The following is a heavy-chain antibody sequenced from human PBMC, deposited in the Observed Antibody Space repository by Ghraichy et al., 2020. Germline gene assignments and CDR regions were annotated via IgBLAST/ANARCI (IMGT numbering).Heavy chain of an antibody. V-gene: IGHV3-43*01. CDR2: INWDARTT. CDR3: AKSLGITGAMTD. J-gene: IGHJ4*02. Sequence: GGSLRLSCAASGFTFSDYTMHWVRRAPGKGLEWVSLINWDARTTYYADSVKGRFAISRDNDKNSLSLQMNSLRPEDTALYFCAKSLGITGAMTDWGQGTLVTVSS. CDR1: GFTFSDYT. D-gene: IGHD1-20*01.